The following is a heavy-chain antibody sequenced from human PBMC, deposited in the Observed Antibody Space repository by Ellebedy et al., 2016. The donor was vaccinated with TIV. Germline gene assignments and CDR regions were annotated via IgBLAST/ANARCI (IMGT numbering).Heavy chain of an antibody. D-gene: IGHD2-15*01. J-gene: IGHJ4*02. V-gene: IGHV6-1*01. Sequence: SQTLSLTCAISGDSVSSNSAAWNWIRQSPSRGLEWLGRTYYRSKWYNEYAVYVKSRISINPDTSKNQFSLQLNSVTPEDTAMYYCARELSSGGTVSFDYWGQGTLVTVSS. CDR3: ARELSSGGTVSFDY. CDR2: TYYRSKWYN. CDR1: GDSVSSNSAA.